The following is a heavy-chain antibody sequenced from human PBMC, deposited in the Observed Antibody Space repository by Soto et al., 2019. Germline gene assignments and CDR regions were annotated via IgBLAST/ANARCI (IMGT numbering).Heavy chain of an antibody. V-gene: IGHV3-74*01. CDR2: INSDGSST. J-gene: IGHJ6*02. Sequence: PGGSLRLSCAASGFTFSSYWMHWVRQAPGKGLVWVSRINSDGSSTSYADSVKGRFTISRDNAKYTLYLQMNSLRAEDTAVYYCARGGTYYVYYYGMDVWGQGTTVTVSS. CDR3: ARGGTYYVYYYGMDV. D-gene: IGHD1-26*01. CDR1: GFTFSSYW.